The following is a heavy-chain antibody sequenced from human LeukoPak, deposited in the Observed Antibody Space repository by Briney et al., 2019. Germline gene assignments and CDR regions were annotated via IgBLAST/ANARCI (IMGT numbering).Heavy chain of an antibody. D-gene: IGHD3-9*01. Sequence: SETLSLTCAVYGGSFSGYYWSWIRQPPGKGLEWIGEINHSGSTNYNPSLKSRVTISVDTSKNQFSLKLSSVTAADTAVYYCARAAVYDILTGYFFDYWGQGTLVTVSS. J-gene: IGHJ4*02. CDR3: ARAAVYDILTGYFFDY. CDR1: GGSFSGYY. CDR2: INHSGST. V-gene: IGHV4-34*01.